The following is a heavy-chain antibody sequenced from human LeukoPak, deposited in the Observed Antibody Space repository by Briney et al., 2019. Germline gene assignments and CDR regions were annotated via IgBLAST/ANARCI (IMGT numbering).Heavy chain of an antibody. Sequence: SETLSLTCTVSGGSISSTSYYWGWIRQPPGKGLEWIGSIYYSGRTYYNPSLKSRVTISVDTSKNQFSLKLSSVTAADTAVYYCAKHGGYDSSGYWFDRWGQGTLVTVSS. CDR3: AKHGGYDSSGYWFDR. CDR2: IYYSGRT. V-gene: IGHV4-39*01. CDR1: GGSISSTSYY. J-gene: IGHJ5*02. D-gene: IGHD3-22*01.